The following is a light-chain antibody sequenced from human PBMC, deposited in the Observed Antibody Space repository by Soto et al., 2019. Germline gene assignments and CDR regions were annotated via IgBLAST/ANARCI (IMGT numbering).Light chain of an antibody. CDR1: SSDVGTYNF. J-gene: IGLJ6*01. Sequence: QSVLTQPASVSGSPGQSITISCTGTSSDVGTYNFVSWYQHHPGKAPKLIIYEVSNRPSGISDRFSGSKSGSTASLTISGLQAEDEADYHCTSYTTNTALVFGTGTQLTVL. CDR3: TSYTTNTALV. CDR2: EVS. V-gene: IGLV2-14*01.